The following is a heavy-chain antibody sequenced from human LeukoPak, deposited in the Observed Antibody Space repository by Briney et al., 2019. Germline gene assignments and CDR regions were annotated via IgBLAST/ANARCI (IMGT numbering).Heavy chain of an antibody. D-gene: IGHD2-15*01. CDR3: ASRGGRYCSGGSRQKNDY. Sequence: SETLSLTCAVYGGSFSGYYWSWIRQPPGKGLEWIGEINHSGSTNYNPSLKSRVTISVDTSKNQFSLKLSSVTAADTAVYYCASRGGRYCSGGSRQKNDYWGQGTLVTVSS. J-gene: IGHJ4*02. CDR1: GGSFSGYY. CDR2: INHSGST. V-gene: IGHV4-34*01.